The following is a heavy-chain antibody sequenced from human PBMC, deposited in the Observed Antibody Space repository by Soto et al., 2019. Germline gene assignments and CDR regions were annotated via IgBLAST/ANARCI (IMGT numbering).Heavy chain of an antibody. CDR3: ARIVGGYYYTPTYFDY. CDR1: GGSISSGSHY. D-gene: IGHD3-22*01. V-gene: IGHV4-31*03. CDR2: ICYSGST. Sequence: SETLSLTCTVSGGSISSGSHYWSWIRQHPGKGLEGIGCICYSGSTYYNPSLKSRVTISVDTSKNQFSLKLSSVTAADTAVYYCARIVGGYYYTPTYFDYWGQGTLVTVSS. J-gene: IGHJ4*02.